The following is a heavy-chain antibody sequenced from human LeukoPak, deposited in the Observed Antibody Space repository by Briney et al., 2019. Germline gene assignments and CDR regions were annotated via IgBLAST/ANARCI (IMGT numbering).Heavy chain of an antibody. Sequence: PSETLSLTCTVSGGSISSSSYYWGWIRQPPGKGLEWIGSIYYSGSTNYNPSLKSRVTISVDTSKNQFSLKLSSVTAADTAVYYCARRAFYCSGGSCYRTPYWYFDLWGRGTLVTVSP. CDR3: ARRAFYCSGGSCYRTPYWYFDL. CDR1: GGSISSSSYY. D-gene: IGHD2-15*01. CDR2: IYYSGST. V-gene: IGHV4-39*07. J-gene: IGHJ2*01.